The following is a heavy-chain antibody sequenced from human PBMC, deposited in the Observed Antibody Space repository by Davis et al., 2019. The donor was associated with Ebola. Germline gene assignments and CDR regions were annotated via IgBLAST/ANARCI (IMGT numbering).Heavy chain of an antibody. J-gene: IGHJ6*02. Sequence: GESLKISCTDPVITFSSYAMTWVRQAPGKGLEWVSAISGSGGSTYYADSVKGRFTISRDNSKKTLYLQMNSLRAEDTAVYYCAKDNEYSSSSILYYYYYGMDVWGQGTTVTVSS. CDR2: ISGSGGST. V-gene: IGHV3-23*01. D-gene: IGHD6-6*01. CDR3: AKDNEYSSSSILYYYYYGMDV. CDR1: VITFSSYA.